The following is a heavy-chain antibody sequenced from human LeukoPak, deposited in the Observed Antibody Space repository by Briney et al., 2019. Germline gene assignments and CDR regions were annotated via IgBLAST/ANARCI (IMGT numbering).Heavy chain of an antibody. CDR1: GGSISSYY. J-gene: IGHJ5*01. V-gene: IGHV3-11*01. CDR3: VRFVSAATAGRSTGFDS. CDR2: ISSNGNTM. D-gene: IGHD6-13*01. Sequence: LSLTCTVSGGSISSYYWSWIRQPPGKGLEWVSYISSNGNTMYYADSVKGRFTISRANAKNSLYLQMNSLRADDTAVYYCVRFVSAATAGRSTGFDSWGQGTLVTVSS.